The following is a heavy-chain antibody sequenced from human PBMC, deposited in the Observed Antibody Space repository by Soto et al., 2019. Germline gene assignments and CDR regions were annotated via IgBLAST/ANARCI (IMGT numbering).Heavy chain of an antibody. D-gene: IGHD6-19*01. CDR2: IYYSGST. CDR3: ARVGSGWYMGAFDI. Sequence: QVQLQESGPGLVKPSETLSLTCTVSGGSISSYYWSWIRQPPGKGLEWIGYIYYSGSTNYNPSLKSRVTISVDTSKNQFSLKLSSVTAADTAVYYCARVGSGWYMGAFDIWGQGTMVTVSS. V-gene: IGHV4-59*01. CDR1: GGSISSYY. J-gene: IGHJ3*02.